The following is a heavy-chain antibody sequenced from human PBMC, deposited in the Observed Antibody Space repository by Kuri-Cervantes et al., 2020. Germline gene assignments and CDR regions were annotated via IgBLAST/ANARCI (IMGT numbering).Heavy chain of an antibody. Sequence: SQTLSLTCAVFGASFSGHHWSWIRQSPGKGLEWIGEVSHGGSTNFSPSLESRVTMSVDTSKKQFSLKLASVTAADTAVYYCARGHHSGSHYSSYDYWGQGTLVTVSS. CDR2: VSHGGST. CDR1: GASFSGHH. J-gene: IGHJ4*02. CDR3: ARGHHSGSHYSSYDY. V-gene: IGHV4-34*01. D-gene: IGHD1-26*01.